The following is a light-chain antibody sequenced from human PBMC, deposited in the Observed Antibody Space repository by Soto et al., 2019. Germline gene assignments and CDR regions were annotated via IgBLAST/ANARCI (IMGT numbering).Light chain of an antibody. Sequence: VLTQPASVSGSPGQSITISCTGTSRDVGGYNYVSWYQQHPGKAPKLMIYEVSSRPSGVSNRFSGSKSGNTVSLTISGLQAEDEADYYCSSPTSTSTLYVFGSGTKVTVL. CDR1: SRDVGGYNY. CDR2: EVS. CDR3: SSPTSTSTLYV. J-gene: IGLJ1*01. V-gene: IGLV2-14*01.